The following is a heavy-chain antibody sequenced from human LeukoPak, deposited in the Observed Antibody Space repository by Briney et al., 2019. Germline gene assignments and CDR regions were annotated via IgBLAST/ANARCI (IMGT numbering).Heavy chain of an antibody. Sequence: NPSETLSLTCTVSGCSISSYYWSWIRQPAGKGLEWIGRIYTSGRTNYNPSLKSRVTMSVDTSKKQFSLKLSSVTAADTAVYYCASDPQLGPFDYWGQGTLVTVSS. D-gene: IGHD6-6*01. CDR2: IYTSGRT. J-gene: IGHJ4*02. V-gene: IGHV4-4*07. CDR1: GCSISSYY. CDR3: ASDPQLGPFDY.